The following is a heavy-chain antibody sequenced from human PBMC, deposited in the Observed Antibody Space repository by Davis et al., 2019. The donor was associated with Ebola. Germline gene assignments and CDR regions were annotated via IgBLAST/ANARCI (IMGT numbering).Heavy chain of an antibody. CDR3: ARKSTFFDY. D-gene: IGHD3-16*01. V-gene: IGHV3-7*03. CDR2: IKQDGSEK. J-gene: IGHJ4*02. CDR1: GFTFSTYL. Sequence: PGGSLRLSCAASGFTFSTYLMSWVRQAPGKGLEWVANIKQDGSEKYYVDPVKGRFTISRDNAKNSLYLQMNSLRAEDTAVYYCARKSTFFDYWGQGTRVTVSS.